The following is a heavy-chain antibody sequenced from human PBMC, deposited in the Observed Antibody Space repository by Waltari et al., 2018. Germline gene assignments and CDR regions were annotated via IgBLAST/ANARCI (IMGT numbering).Heavy chain of an antibody. J-gene: IGHJ6*03. CDR1: GFTFTSHW. V-gene: IGHV3-7*01. Sequence: EEQLVESGGGLVQPGGSLGLSCAASGFTFTSHWMAWVRQAPGKGREWVANINQEGSEKRYVDSVKGRFTISRDNARNSLYLQLNSLRAEDTALYYCARDYYYYMDVWGKGTTVTVSS. CDR3: ARDYYYYMDV. CDR2: INQEGSEK.